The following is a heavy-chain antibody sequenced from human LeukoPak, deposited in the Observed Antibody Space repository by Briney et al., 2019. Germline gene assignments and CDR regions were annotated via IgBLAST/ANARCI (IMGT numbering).Heavy chain of an antibody. CDR2: IFYSGST. D-gene: IGHD6-19*01. CDR1: GGSISSGGYY. J-gene: IGHJ5*02. Sequence: SQTLSLTCTVSGGSISSGGYYWSWIRQHPGKGLEWIGYIFYSGSTYYNPSLKSRVTISVDTSKNQFSLKLSSVTAADTAVYYCARDSGYSSGWYWFDPWGQGTLVTVSS. CDR3: ARDSGYSSGWYWFDP. V-gene: IGHV4-31*03.